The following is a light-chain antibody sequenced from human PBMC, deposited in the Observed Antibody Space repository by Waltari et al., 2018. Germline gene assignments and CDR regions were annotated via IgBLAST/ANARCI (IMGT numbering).Light chain of an antibody. CDR2: DAS. CDR3: QQRGNWPLT. CDR1: QSVSSF. V-gene: IGKV3-11*01. J-gene: IGKJ4*01. Sequence: EIVLTQSPATLSLSPGERATLSCRASQSVSSFLAWYHQKPGQAPRLLIYDASNRATGIPARFSGSGSGTDFTLTISSLEPEDFAVYYCQQRGNWPLTFGGGTKVEIK.